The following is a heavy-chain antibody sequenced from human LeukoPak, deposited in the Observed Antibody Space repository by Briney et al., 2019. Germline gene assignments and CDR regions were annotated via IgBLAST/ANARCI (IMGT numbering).Heavy chain of an antibody. CDR3: AKASRISGYYFDY. D-gene: IGHD1-14*01. CDR2: ISCNGDTT. J-gene: IGHJ4*02. CDR1: GFIFSSYA. V-gene: IGHV3-23*01. Sequence: PGGSLRLSCSASGFIFSSYAMSWVRQAPGKGLEWVSDISCNGDTTYYADSVKGRFTISRDNSKNTLYLQMNSLRAEDTAIYYCAKASRISGYYFDYWGQGTLVTVSS.